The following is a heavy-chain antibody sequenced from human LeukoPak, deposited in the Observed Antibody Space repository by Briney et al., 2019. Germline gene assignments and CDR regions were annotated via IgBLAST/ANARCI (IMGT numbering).Heavy chain of an antibody. V-gene: IGHV3-21*01. Sequence: KTGGSLRLSCAASGFTFSSYSMTWVRQAPGKGLEWVSSISSSSTYIDYADSVKGRFTISRDNARNSLYLQMNSLRAEDTAVYYCARLTVPAAIGPYYYSGMDAWGQGTTVTVSS. CDR2: ISSSSTYI. D-gene: IGHD2-2*01. CDR1: GFTFSSYS. CDR3: ARLTVPAAIGPYYYSGMDA. J-gene: IGHJ6*02.